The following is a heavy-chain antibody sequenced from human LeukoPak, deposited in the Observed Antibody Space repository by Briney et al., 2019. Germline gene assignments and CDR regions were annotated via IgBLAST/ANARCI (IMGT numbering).Heavy chain of an antibody. J-gene: IGHJ4*02. D-gene: IGHD3-22*01. V-gene: IGHV3-23*01. CDR1: GFTFDNHA. CDR2: ISGSGDVT. CDR3: AKRYYSDSSGYLGSIDQ. Sequence: GGSLRLSCVASGFTFDNHAFSWVRQAPGKGLEWVSAISGSGDVTYYADSVKGRFTISRDNSKNTLYLQLSSLRAEDTAVYYCAKRYYSDSSGYLGSIDQWGQGTLVTVSS.